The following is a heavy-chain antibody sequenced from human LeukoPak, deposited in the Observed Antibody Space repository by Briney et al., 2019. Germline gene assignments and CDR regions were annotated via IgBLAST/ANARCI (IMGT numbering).Heavy chain of an antibody. CDR1: GFTFSSYD. CDR3: ARVNDFWSGYYAFDI. D-gene: IGHD3-3*01. V-gene: IGHV3-13*01. Sequence: GGSLRLSCAASGFTFSSYDMHWVRQATGKGLEWVSAIRTAGDTYYADSVKGRFTISRENAKNSLYLQMNSLRAEDTAVYYCARVNDFWSGYYAFDIWGQGTMVTVSS. J-gene: IGHJ3*02. CDR2: IRTAGDT.